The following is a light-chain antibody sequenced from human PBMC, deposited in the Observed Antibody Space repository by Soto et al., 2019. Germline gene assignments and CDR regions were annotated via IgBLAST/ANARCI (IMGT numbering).Light chain of an antibody. CDR3: QSYDSSLSGYV. CDR2: GNS. V-gene: IGLV1-40*01. CDR1: SSNIGTGYD. J-gene: IGLJ1*01. Sequence: QSALTQPPSVSGAPGQRVTISCTGSSSNIGTGYDVHWYQQLPGTAHKLLIYGNSNRPSGVPDRFSGSKSGTSASLAITGFQAEDEADYYCQSYDSSLSGYVFGTGTKVTVL.